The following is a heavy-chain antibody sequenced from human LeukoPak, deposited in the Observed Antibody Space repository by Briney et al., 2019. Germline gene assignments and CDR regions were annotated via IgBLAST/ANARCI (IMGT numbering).Heavy chain of an antibody. CDR1: GGSISSGAYY. Sequence: SETLSLTCSVSGGSISSGAYYWSWIRQFPGRGLEWIAYIYHTGNTYYNPSLKSRLTITLDTSTNQFSLKLSSVTAADTAVYYCARDLSGYGASDYWGQGTLVTVSS. D-gene: IGHD3-22*01. J-gene: IGHJ4*02. CDR2: IYHTGNT. V-gene: IGHV4-31*03. CDR3: ARDLSGYGASDY.